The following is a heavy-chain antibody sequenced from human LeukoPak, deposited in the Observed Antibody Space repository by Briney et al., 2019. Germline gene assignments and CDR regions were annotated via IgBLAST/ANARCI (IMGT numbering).Heavy chain of an antibody. CDR3: ARDPGGDSGTYVSYYFDY. V-gene: IGHV4-61*10. CDR1: GGSISSGSYY. J-gene: IGHJ4*02. CDR2: IYYSGST. Sequence: PSETLSLTCTVSGGSISSGSYYWSWIRQPAGKGLEWIGYIYYSGSTNYNPSLKSRVTKSVDLLKHQFSLKLSSVTAADTAVYFCARDPGGDSGTYVSYYFDYWGQGTLVTVSS. D-gene: IGHD3-10*01.